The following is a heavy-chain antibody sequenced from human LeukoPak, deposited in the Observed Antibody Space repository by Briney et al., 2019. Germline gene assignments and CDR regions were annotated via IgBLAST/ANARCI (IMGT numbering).Heavy chain of an antibody. V-gene: IGHV3-23*01. D-gene: IGHD6-19*01. CDR1: GFTFRNFL. J-gene: IGHJ2*01. CDR2: ISGSAYTT. Sequence: GGSLRLSCEASGFTFRNFLMAWVRQAPGKGLGWVSSISGSAYTTHFADFVQGRFAISRDNSKRTLFLQMNSLRVEDTAIYYCAKTDREYSSLPNFSFHSWGRGTLVTVSS. CDR3: AKTDREYSSLPNFSFHS.